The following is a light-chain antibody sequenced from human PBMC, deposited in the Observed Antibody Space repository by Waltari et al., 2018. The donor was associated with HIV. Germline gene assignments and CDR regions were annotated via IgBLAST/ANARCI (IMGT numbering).Light chain of an antibody. J-gene: IGKJ4*01. V-gene: IGKV2-28*01. CDR3: MQALQTRLT. Sequence: DIVMTKSPLSLPVTPGEPASISRRPSQSLLHSNGYNYLDWYLQKPGQSPQLLIYLGSNRASGVPDRFSGSGSGTDFTLKISRVEAEDVGVYYCMQALQTRLTFGGGTKVEIK. CDR1: QSLLHSNGYNY. CDR2: LGS.